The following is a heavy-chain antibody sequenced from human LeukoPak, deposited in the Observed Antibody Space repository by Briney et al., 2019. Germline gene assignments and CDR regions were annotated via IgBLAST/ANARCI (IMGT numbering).Heavy chain of an antibody. J-gene: IGHJ4*02. CDR2: ISDTTRTI. CDR1: GITFSDYY. V-gene: IGHV3-11*01. Sequence: GGSLRLSCAGSGITFSDYYMSWIRQAPGKGLEWITYISDTTRTIYYADSVRGRFTISRDDANNSLFLQMNSLRADDTAVYYCARVSRDGYNFDYWGQGTLVTVSS. D-gene: IGHD5-24*01. CDR3: ARVSRDGYNFDY.